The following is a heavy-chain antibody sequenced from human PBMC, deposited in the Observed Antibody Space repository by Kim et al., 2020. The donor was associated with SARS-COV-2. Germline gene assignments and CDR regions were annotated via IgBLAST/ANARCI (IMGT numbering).Heavy chain of an antibody. V-gene: IGHV4-39*01. CDR1: GGSVTSSSYY. J-gene: IGHJ4*02. CDR3: ARPSRSGSYYF. D-gene: IGHD1-26*01. Sequence: SETLSLTCSVSGGSVTSSSYYWGWIRQPPGKGLEWIGSIHHSGTTSYNPSLKSRVTMSVDTSKNQFSLKMSSVTAADTGVYYCARPSRSGSYYFWGQGTLVIVSS. CDR2: IHHSGTT.